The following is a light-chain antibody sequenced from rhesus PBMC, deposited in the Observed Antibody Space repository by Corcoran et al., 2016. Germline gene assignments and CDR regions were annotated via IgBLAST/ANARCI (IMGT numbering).Light chain of an antibody. CDR3: LQSKNSPRT. V-gene: IGKV7-13*02. J-gene: IGKJ1*01. CDR2: QSS. CDR1: ETVTFFGTNL. Sequence: DIVLTQSPASLAVSPGQRATITCRASETVTFFGTNLITWYQKKPGQPPTLLIYQSSNTATRDPARFSGSGSGTDFTLTINPVEPDDAADYYCLQSKNSPRTFGQGTKVEIK.